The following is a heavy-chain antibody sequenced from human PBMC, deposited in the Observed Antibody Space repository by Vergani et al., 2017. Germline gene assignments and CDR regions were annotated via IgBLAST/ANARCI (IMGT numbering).Heavy chain of an antibody. CDR3: AKDRPRDWETPLFLFDY. D-gene: IGHD1-26*01. CDR1: GFTFTSYG. V-gene: IGHV3-23*01. Sequence: EVQLLESGGGLVQPGESLRLSCTVSGFTFTSYGISWVRQAPGKGLEWVSGISASGGSTYYTDSVKGRFIISRDISKHTLYLQMSSLTADDTSVYYCAKDRPRDWETPLFLFDYWGQGTLVAVSS. CDR2: ISASGGST. J-gene: IGHJ4*02.